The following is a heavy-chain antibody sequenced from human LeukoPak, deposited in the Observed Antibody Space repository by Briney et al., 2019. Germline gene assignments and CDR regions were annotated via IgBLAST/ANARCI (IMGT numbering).Heavy chain of an antibody. J-gene: IGHJ4*02. CDR2: ISSSGSTI. V-gene: IGHV3-48*03. CDR3: ARDSFDYYDGSGNTNYFDY. Sequence: QSGGSLRLSCAASGFTFSSYEMNWVRQAPGKGLEWVSYISSSGSTIYYADSVKGRFTISRDNAKNSLYLQMNSLRAEDTAVYYCARDSFDYYDGSGNTNYFDYWGQGTLVTVSS. D-gene: IGHD3-22*01. CDR1: GFTFSSYE.